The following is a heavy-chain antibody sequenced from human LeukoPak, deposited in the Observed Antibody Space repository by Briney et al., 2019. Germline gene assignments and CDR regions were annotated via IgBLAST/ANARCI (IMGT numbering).Heavy chain of an antibody. Sequence: GGSLRLSCAGSGFTFSDYGMGWVRQTPGKGPEWVSAISYSGDTIYYADSVKGRFTISRDNSKNTLYLQLNSLRAEDTAVYFCAKNRAPMEIRLESYFDLWGRRTLVTVSS. J-gene: IGHJ2*01. V-gene: IGHV3-23*01. CDR3: AKNRAPMEIRLESYFDL. CDR2: ISYSGDTI. D-gene: IGHD1-1*01. CDR1: GFTFSDYG.